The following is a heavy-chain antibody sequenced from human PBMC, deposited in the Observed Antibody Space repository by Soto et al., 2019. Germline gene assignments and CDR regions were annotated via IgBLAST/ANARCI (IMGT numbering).Heavy chain of an antibody. CDR2: IDDSGRT. CDR3: ARDDRDDYIGSFGY. V-gene: IGHV4-59*12. D-gene: IGHD4-4*01. Sequence: SETLSLTCTLSGGSPSYYYWTWIRQPPGKGLEWIGNIDDSGRTNYNPSLKSRVTISVNTSSNQFSLKVSSVTAADTAVYYCARDDRDDYIGSFGYWGQGTLVTVSS. J-gene: IGHJ4*02. CDR1: GGSPSYYY.